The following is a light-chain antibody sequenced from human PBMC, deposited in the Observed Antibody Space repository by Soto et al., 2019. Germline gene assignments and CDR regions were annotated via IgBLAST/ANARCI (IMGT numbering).Light chain of an antibody. CDR2: GAS. CDR3: QQYGSSPGT. V-gene: IGKV3-20*01. CDR1: QSVSSSY. Sequence: EIVLTQSPGTLSLSPGERATLSCRASQSVSSSYLAWYQQKPGQAPRLLIYGASSRATGIPDRFSGSGSGTGFTPTINRMEPEDFAVVYCQQYGSSPGTFGQGTKVEIK. J-gene: IGKJ1*01.